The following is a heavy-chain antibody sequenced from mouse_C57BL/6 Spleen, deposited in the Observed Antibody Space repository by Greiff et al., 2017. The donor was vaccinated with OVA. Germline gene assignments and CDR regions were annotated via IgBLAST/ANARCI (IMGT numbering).Heavy chain of an antibody. J-gene: IGHJ2*01. CDR2: IYPGDGDT. V-gene: IGHV1-82*01. Sequence: QVQLQQSGPELVKPGASVKISCKASGYAFSSSWMNWVQQRPGKGLEWIGRIYPGDGDTNYNGKFKGKATLTADKSSSTAYMQLSSLTSEDSAVYFCARSYGNEDYCDYWGQGTTLTVSS. D-gene: IGHD2-1*01. CDR3: ARSYGNEDYCDY. CDR1: GYAFSSSW.